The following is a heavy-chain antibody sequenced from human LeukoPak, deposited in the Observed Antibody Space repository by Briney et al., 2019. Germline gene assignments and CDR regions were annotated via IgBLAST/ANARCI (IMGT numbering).Heavy chain of an antibody. CDR2: ISSDGSST. Sequence: GGSLRLSCAASGFTFSTYTISWVRQAPGKGLVWLSRISSDGSSTNYADSVKGRFTISRDNAKNTLYLQMNSLRAEDTAVYYCARDYCEWRYYFDYWGQGSLVTVSS. J-gene: IGHJ4*02. V-gene: IGHV3-74*01. D-gene: IGHD2-15*01. CDR1: GFTFSTYT. CDR3: ARDYCEWRYYFDY.